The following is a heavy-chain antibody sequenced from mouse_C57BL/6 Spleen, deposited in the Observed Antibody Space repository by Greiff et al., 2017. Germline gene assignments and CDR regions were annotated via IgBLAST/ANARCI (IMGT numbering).Heavy chain of an antibody. Sequence: EVKLVESGPSLVRPSQTLSLTCTVTGFSINSDCYWIWIRQFPGNKLEYIGYTFYSGITYYNPSLESRTYITRDTSKNQFSLKLSSVTTEDTATYYCARGNGYYGDYYAMDYWGQGTSVTVSS. V-gene: IGHV3-3*01. CDR3: ARGNGYYGDYYAMDY. D-gene: IGHD2-3*01. CDR2: TFYSGIT. CDR1: GFSINSDCY. J-gene: IGHJ4*01.